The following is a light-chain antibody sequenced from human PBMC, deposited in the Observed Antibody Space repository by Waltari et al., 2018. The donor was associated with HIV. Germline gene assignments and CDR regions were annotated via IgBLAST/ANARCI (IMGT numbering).Light chain of an antibody. J-gene: IGLJ3*02. CDR2: TNN. CDR1: NSNIGRNP. Sequence: QSGLTQPPSASGTPGQTVTIPCSGSNSNIGRNPVTWYQQVPGTAPKLLIYTNNERPSGVPDRFSGSRSGTSASLAISGLQSEDEADYHCAAWDDSLNAWVFGGGTKLTVL. CDR3: AAWDDSLNAWV. V-gene: IGLV1-44*01.